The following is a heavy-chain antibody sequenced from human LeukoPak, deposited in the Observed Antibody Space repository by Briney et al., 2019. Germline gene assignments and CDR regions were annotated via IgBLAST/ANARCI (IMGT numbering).Heavy chain of an antibody. D-gene: IGHD3-16*01. Sequence: PSGTLSLTCTVSGGSISSSSYYWGWIRQPPGKGLEWIGSIYYSVSTYYNPSLKTRVTISVDTSKNQFSLKLSSVTAADTAVYYCARGEFWGQGTLVTVSS. CDR1: GGSISSSSYY. J-gene: IGHJ4*02. CDR3: ARGEF. CDR2: IYYSVST. V-gene: IGHV4-39*01.